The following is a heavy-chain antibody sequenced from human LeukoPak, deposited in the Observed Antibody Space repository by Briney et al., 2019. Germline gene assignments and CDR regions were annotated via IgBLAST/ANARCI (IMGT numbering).Heavy chain of an antibody. CDR3: AKGGGGVLAS. V-gene: IGHV3-23*01. CDR2: ISGSGGST. CDR1: GFTFSSYA. J-gene: IGHJ4*02. Sequence: GGSLRLSCAASGFTFSSYAMSWVRQAPGKGLEWVSAISGSGGSTYYADSVKGRFTISRDNSKNTLFLQMNSLKADDTAVYYCAKGGGGVLASWGQGTLVTVSS. D-gene: IGHD3-16*01.